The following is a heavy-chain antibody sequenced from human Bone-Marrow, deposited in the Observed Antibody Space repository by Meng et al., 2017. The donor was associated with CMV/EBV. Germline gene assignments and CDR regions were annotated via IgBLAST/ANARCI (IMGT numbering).Heavy chain of an antibody. V-gene: IGHV3-53*01. J-gene: IGHJ4*02. CDR1: GFTFSSYS. D-gene: IGHD1-26*01. CDR2: VYGGGGT. CDR3: ARGERVGNCYTNYLDY. Sequence: GESLKISCAASGFTFSSYSMNWVRQAPGKGLEWVSVVYGGGGTAYTDSVKGRFTLSRDDSKNTLYLQMSSLRTEDTAVYYCARGERVGNCYTNYLDYWGRGSLVTVSS.